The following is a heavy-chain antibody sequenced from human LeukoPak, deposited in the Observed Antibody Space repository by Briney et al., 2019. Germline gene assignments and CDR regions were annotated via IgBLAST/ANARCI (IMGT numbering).Heavy chain of an antibody. Sequence: TGGSLRLSCAASGFTFSNYAMSWVRQAPGKGLEWVSAISGSGGSTYYADSVKGRFTISRDNSKNTLYLQMNSLRAEDTAVYYCAKDDGLIMFSSWGQGTLVTVSS. J-gene: IGHJ5*02. CDR1: GFTFSNYA. CDR3: AKDDGLIMFSS. D-gene: IGHD3-16*01. V-gene: IGHV3-23*01. CDR2: ISGSGGST.